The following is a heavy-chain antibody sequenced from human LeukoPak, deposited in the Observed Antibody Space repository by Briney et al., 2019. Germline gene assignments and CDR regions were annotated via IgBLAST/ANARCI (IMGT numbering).Heavy chain of an antibody. CDR3: ARGGGLDV. CDR1: GFTFSSYW. Sequence: GGSLRLSCAASGFTFSSYWMNWARQAPGKGLEWVASINHNGNVNYYVDYVKGRFTISSHNAKNSLSLHMSNLSAADPAVYFCARGGGLDVWGQGATVTVSS. CDR2: INHNGNVN. D-gene: IGHD3-16*01. V-gene: IGHV3-7*03. J-gene: IGHJ6*02.